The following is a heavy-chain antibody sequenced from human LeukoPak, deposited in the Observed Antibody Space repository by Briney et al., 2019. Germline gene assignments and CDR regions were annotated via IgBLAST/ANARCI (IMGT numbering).Heavy chain of an antibody. Sequence: PGGSLRLSCAASGFTFGDYAMHWVRQAPGKGLEWVSGISWNSGSIGYADSVKGRFTISRDNAKNSLYLQINSLRAEDTAVYYCARVGLDRRGYSGYEAFDYWGQGTLVTVSS. CDR2: ISWNSGSI. CDR1: GFTFGDYA. CDR3: ARVGLDRRGYSGYEAFDY. V-gene: IGHV3-9*01. D-gene: IGHD5-12*01. J-gene: IGHJ4*02.